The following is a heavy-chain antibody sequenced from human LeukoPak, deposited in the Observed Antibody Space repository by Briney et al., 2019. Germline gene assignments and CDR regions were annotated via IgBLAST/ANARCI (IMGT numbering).Heavy chain of an antibody. Sequence: SVKVSXKASGGTFRSYAISWVRQAPGQGLEWMGGIIPIFGTANYAQKFQGRVTITADESTSTAYMELSSLRSEDTAVYYCARDSLPYDILTGYYRADAFDIWGQGTMVTVSS. CDR2: IIPIFGTA. V-gene: IGHV1-69*01. D-gene: IGHD3-9*01. J-gene: IGHJ3*02. CDR1: GGTFRSYA. CDR3: ARDSLPYDILTGYYRADAFDI.